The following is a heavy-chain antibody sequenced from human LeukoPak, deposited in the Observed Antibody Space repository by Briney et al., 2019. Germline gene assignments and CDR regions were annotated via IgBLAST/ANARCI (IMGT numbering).Heavy chain of an antibody. CDR2: IITNYGTT. V-gene: IGHV1-69*13. J-gene: IGHJ4*02. CDR1: GGTFSNYA. D-gene: IGHD3-3*01. CDR3: ARPRTYYDFWRGYPPLDY. Sequence: ASVKVSCKASGGTFSNYAISWVRQAPGQGLEWMGGIITNYGTTNYAQKYQGRVTITADESTTTVYMELSSLRSEDTAVYYCARPRTYYDFWRGYPPLDYWGQGTLVTVSS.